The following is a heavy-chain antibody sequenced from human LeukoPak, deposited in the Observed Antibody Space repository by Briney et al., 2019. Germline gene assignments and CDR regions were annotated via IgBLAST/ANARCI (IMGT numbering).Heavy chain of an antibody. D-gene: IGHD1-26*01. CDR3: ARDPYRGGGFYHYYGMDV. Sequence: PGGSLRLSCTASGFTFSRYCMSWVRQAPGKGLEWVGNIKEDGSEKNYVDSGKGRFTISRDNAKNSLYLQMNTLRVEDTAVYYCARDPYRGGGFYHYYGMDVWGQGTTVTVS. CDR2: IKEDGSEK. CDR1: GFTFSRYC. J-gene: IGHJ6*02. V-gene: IGHV3-7*03.